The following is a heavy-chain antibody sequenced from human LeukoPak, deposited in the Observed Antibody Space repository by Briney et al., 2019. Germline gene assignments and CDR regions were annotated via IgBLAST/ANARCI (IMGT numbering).Heavy chain of an antibody. CDR2: INPGGSST. J-gene: IGHJ4*02. D-gene: IGHD3-10*01. Sequence: ASVKVSCKASGYTFTSYYIHWVRQAPGQGLAWMGIINPGGSSTSYAQKFQGRVSMTRDTSTSTVYMDLSSLRSEDTAVYYCARGSSHAGFWSIGGVIITPADYWGQGTLVTVSS. CDR3: ARGSSHAGFWSIGGVIITPADY. V-gene: IGHV1-46*01. CDR1: GYTFTSYY.